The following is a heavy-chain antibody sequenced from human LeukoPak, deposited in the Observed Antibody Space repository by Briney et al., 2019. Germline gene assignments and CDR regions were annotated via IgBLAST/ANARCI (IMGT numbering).Heavy chain of an antibody. D-gene: IGHD6-19*01. V-gene: IGHV3-23*01. CDR3: AKIISSGSDY. CDR2: ISGSGYST. J-gene: IGHJ4*02. CDR1: GFTFSSYA. Sequence: PGGSLRLSCAVSGFTFSSYAMSWVRQAPGKGLEWVSSISGSGYSTYSADSVKGRFPISRDNSKNTLYLQMNSLRAEDTAVYYCAKIISSGSDYWGQGTLVTVSS.